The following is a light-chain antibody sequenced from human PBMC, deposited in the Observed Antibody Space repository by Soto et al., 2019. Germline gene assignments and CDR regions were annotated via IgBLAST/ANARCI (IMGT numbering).Light chain of an antibody. CDR3: QQYNKWSPYT. Sequence: EIVMTQSPATLSVSPGERATLSCRASQSVSSNLAWYQQKPGQAPRLLIYGASTRATGIPARFSGSGSGTEFTLIIRSLQSEDFAVYYCQQYNKWSPYTFGQGTKLEIK. J-gene: IGKJ2*01. V-gene: IGKV3-15*01. CDR1: QSVSSN. CDR2: GAS.